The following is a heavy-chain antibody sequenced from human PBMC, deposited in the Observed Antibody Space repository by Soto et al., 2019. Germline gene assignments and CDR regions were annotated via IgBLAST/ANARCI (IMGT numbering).Heavy chain of an antibody. CDR2: IYYSGST. J-gene: IGHJ4*02. Sequence: QVQLQESGPGLVKPSQTLSLTCTVSGGSISSGGYYWSWIRQHPGKGLERIGYIYYSGSTYYNPSLKSRVTISVDTSKNQFSLKLSSVTAADTAVYYCATSDRGYSYGYIDYWGQGTLVTVSS. V-gene: IGHV4-31*03. CDR1: GGSISSGGYY. CDR3: ATSDRGYSYGYIDY. D-gene: IGHD5-18*01.